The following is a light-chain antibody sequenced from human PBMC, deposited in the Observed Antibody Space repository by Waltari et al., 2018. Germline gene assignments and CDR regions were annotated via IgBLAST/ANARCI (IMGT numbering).Light chain of an antibody. J-gene: IGLJ2*01. CDR1: SLRSYY. Sequence: SSEQTQDPAVSVALGQTVRITWQGDSLRSYYASWYQQKAGQAPVLVIYGKNNRPSGIPDRFSGSSSGNTASLTITRAQAEDEADYYCNSRDSSGNPLVAFGGGTKLTVL. CDR2: GKN. CDR3: NSRDSSGNPLVA. V-gene: IGLV3-19*01.